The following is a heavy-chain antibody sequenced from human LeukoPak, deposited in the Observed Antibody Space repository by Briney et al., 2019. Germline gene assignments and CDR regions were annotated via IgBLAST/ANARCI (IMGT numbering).Heavy chain of an antibody. J-gene: IGHJ4*02. Sequence: SETLSLTCTVPGFSISSYYWSWIRQPPGKGLEWIGYIYYSGSTNYNPSLKSRVTISVDTSKNQFSLKLSSVTAADTAVYYCARVAFGRVDYWGQGTLVTVSS. V-gene: IGHV4-59*01. D-gene: IGHD3-10*01. CDR3: ARVAFGRVDY. CDR2: IYYSGST. CDR1: GFSISSYY.